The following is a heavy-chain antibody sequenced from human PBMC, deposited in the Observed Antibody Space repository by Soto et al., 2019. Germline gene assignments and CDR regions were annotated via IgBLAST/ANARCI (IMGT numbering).Heavy chain of an antibody. CDR1: GYTFTGYY. V-gene: IGHV1-2*02. CDR3: ARDRVRGFPGRAASNWCDR. J-gene: IGHJ5*02. D-gene: IGHD3-10*01. CDR2: INPNSGGT. Sequence: ASVNVSCKASGYTFTGYYMHWVRQAPGEGLEWMGWINPNSGGTNYAQKFQGRVTMTRDTSISTAYMELSRLRSDDTAVYYCARDRVRGFPGRAASNWCDRWGKGNLVTVSS.